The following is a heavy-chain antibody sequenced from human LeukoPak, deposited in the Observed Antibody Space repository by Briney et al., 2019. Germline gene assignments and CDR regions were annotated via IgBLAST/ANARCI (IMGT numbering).Heavy chain of an antibody. J-gene: IGHJ4*02. CDR3: AKGGYSSGWYRLRYYFDY. V-gene: IGHV3-9*01. Sequence: GGSLRLSCAASGFTVSSNYMSWVRQAPGKGLEWVSGISWNSGSIGYADSVKGRFTISRDNAKNSLYLQMNSLRAEDTALYYCAKGGYSSGWYRLRYYFDYWGQGTLVTVSS. D-gene: IGHD6-19*01. CDR1: GFTVSSNY. CDR2: ISWNSGSI.